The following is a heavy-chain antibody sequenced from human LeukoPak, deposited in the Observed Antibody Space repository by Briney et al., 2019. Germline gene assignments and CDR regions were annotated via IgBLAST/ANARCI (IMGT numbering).Heavy chain of an antibody. CDR1: GFTFSSYS. J-gene: IGHJ5*02. Sequence: SGGSLRLSCAASGFTFSSYSMNWVRQAPGKGLEWVSSISSCSSYIYYADSVKGRFTISRDNAKNSLYLQMNSLRAEDTAVYYCARAHSSSLAWFDPWGQGTLVTVSS. CDR2: ISSCSSYI. D-gene: IGHD6-13*01. V-gene: IGHV3-21*01. CDR3: ARAHSSSLAWFDP.